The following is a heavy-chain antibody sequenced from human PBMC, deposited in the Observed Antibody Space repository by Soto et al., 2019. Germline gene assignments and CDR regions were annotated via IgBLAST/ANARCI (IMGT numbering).Heavy chain of an antibody. J-gene: IGHJ5*02. D-gene: IGHD6-13*01. V-gene: IGHV1-2*04. CDR1: GYTFTGYY. Sequence: GASVKVSCKASGYTFTGYYMHWVRQAPGQGLEWMGWINPNSGGTNYAQKFQGWVTMTRDTSISTAYMELSRLRSDDTAVYYCARLSGSWQSWFDPWGQGTLVTVSS. CDR2: INPNSGGT. CDR3: ARLSGSWQSWFDP.